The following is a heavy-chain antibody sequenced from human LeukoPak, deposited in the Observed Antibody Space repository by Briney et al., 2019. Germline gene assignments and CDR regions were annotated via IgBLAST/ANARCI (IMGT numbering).Heavy chain of an antibody. CDR1: GFTFSSYG. CDR2: ISYDGSNK. V-gene: IGHV3-30*18. Sequence: GGSLRLSCAASGFTFSSYGMHWVRQAPGKGLEWVAVISYDGSNKYYADSVKGRFTISRDNSKNTLYLQMNSLRAEDTALYYCAKGASYCTSTSCYSLYYYYYYMDVWGKGTTVTVSS. D-gene: IGHD2-2*01. CDR3: AKGASYCTSTSCYSLYYYYYYMDV. J-gene: IGHJ6*03.